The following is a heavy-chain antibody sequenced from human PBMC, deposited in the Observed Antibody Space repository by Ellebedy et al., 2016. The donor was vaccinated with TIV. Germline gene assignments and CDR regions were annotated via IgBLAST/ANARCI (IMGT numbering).Heavy chain of an antibody. CDR2: IYSGGST. J-gene: IGHJ4*02. CDR3: VRQPGPGDYYGGSEYNGF. CDR1: GFTVSSNY. Sequence: PGGSLRLSCAASGFTVSSNYMNWVRQAPGKGLEWVSVIYSGGSTYYADSVKGRFTISRNNSENTLDLKIDSLRAEDTAVYYCVRQPGPGDYYGGSEYNGFWGQGAPVTVSS. V-gene: IGHV3-53*01. D-gene: IGHD3-22*01.